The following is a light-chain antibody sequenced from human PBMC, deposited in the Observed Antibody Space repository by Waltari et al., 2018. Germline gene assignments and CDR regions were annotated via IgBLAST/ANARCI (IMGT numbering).Light chain of an antibody. CDR2: DNN. CDR1: GSNIGNNF. J-gene: IGLJ2*01. CDR3: GTWDTDLSVV. V-gene: IGLV1-51*01. Sequence: QSVLTQPPSVSAAPGQKVTISCSGTGSNIGNNFVSWYQQLPGTAPKLLIYDNNKRPSGIPDRFPGSKSGTSATLGITGLQTGDEADYYCGTWDTDLSVVFGGGTKLTVL.